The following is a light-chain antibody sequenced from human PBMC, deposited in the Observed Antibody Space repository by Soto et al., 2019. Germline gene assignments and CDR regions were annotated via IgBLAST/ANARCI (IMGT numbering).Light chain of an antibody. Sequence: QLVLTQPPSVSGAPGQRVTISCTGSSSNIGAGYDVHWYQQLPGTAPKLLIYANSNRPSGVPDRFSGSKSGTSASLAITGLQADDEADYYCQYYDSSLTLRVFGTGTKLTVL. CDR1: SSNIGAGYD. CDR2: ANS. J-gene: IGLJ1*01. V-gene: IGLV1-40*01. CDR3: QYYDSSLTLRV.